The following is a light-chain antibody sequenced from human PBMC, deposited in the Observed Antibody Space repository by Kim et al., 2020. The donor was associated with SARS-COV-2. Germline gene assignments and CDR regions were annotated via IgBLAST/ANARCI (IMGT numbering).Light chain of an antibody. V-gene: IGLV1-44*01. CDR3: AVWDDSLTGSWV. Sequence: QSVLTQPPSASGTPGQRVTISCSGTSSNIGSNTVNWYQQLPGTAPKLLIFSNNERPSGVPDRFSGSKSGTSASLAISGLQSEDEADYYCAVWDDSLTGSWVFGGGTQLTVL. CDR1: SSNIGSNT. CDR2: SNN. J-gene: IGLJ3*02.